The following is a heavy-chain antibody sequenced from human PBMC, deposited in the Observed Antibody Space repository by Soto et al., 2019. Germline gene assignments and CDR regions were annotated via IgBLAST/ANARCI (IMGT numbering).Heavy chain of an antibody. Sequence: GESLKISCKGSGYSFTSYWIGWVRQMPGKGLEWMGIIYPGDSDTRYSPSFQGQVTISADKSISTAYLQWSSLKASDTAMYYCARHLAGYCSGVSCYSNGAFDIWGQGTMVTVSS. D-gene: IGHD2-15*01. CDR2: IYPGDSDT. V-gene: IGHV5-51*01. CDR3: ARHLAGYCSGVSCYSNGAFDI. CDR1: GYSFTSYW. J-gene: IGHJ3*02.